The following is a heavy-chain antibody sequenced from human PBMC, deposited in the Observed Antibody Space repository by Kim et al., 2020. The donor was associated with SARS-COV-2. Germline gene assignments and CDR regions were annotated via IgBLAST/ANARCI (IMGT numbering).Heavy chain of an antibody. J-gene: IGHJ3*02. V-gene: IGHV1-69*13. CDR2: IIPIFGTA. D-gene: IGHD3-3*01. Sequence: SVKVSCKASGGTFSSYAISWVRQAPGQGLEWMGGIIPIFGTANYAQKFQGRVTITADESTSTAYMELSSLRSEDTAVYYCARPYSTIFGVVPYDAFDIWGQGTMVTVSS. CDR1: GGTFSSYA. CDR3: ARPYSTIFGVVPYDAFDI.